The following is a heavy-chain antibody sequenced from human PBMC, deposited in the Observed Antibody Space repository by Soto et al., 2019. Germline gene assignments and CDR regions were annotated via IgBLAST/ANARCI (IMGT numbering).Heavy chain of an antibody. CDR3: ARVLGQWLVSYYFDY. J-gene: IGHJ4*02. CDR2: ISAYNGKT. D-gene: IGHD6-19*01. CDR1: GYTFTDCG. V-gene: IGHV1-18*01. Sequence: QVQLVQSGSEVKKPGASMKVSCEASGYTFTDCGIIWVRQAPGQGLEWMGWISAYNGKTNYAQNLQGRVTMTTDTSTSTAYMELRSLRSDDTAVYYCARVLGQWLVSYYFDYWGPGTLVTVSS.